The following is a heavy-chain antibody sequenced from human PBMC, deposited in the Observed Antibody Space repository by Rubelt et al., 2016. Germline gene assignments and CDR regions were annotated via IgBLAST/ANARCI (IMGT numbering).Heavy chain of an antibody. V-gene: IGHV3-30*04. CDR3: ARDRGIAAGVDY. D-gene: IGHD6-13*01. CDR2: ISYDGSNK. Sequence: GEGLEWVAVISYDGSNKYYADSVKGRFTISRDNSKNTLYLQMNSLRAEDTAVYYCARDRGIAAGVDYWGQGTLVTVSS. J-gene: IGHJ4*02.